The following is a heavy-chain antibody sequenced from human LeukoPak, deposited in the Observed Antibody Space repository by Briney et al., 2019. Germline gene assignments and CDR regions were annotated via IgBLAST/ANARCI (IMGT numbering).Heavy chain of an antibody. CDR2: IIPIFGTA. CDR1: VGTVISYA. J-gene: IGHJ4*02. V-gene: IGHV1-69*13. Sequence: SVKVSCKASVGTVISYAISWVRQAPGQGLEWMGGIIPIFGTANYAQKFQGRVTITADESTSTAYMELSSLRSEDTAVYYCARGPGLHGYNYWGQGTLVTVSS. D-gene: IGHD5-24*01. CDR3: ARGPGLHGYNY.